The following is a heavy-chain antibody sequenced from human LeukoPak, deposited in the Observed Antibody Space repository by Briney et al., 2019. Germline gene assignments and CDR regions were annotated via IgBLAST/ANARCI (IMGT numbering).Heavy chain of an antibody. V-gene: IGHV3-48*04. Sequence: GALRLSCATPGFTFSDYTMNWVRPAPGKGLEWVSYISSSGSTIYYADSVKGRFTISRYNAKNSLYLQMNSLRAEDTAVYYCASGVTIFGVVRFDYWGQGTLVTVSS. D-gene: IGHD3-3*01. CDR2: ISSSGSTI. CDR3: ASGVTIFGVVRFDY. CDR1: GFTFSDYT. J-gene: IGHJ4*02.